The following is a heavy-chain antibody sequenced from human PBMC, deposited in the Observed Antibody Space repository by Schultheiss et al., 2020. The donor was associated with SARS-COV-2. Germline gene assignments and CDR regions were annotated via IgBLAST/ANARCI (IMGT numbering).Heavy chain of an antibody. V-gene: IGHV3-30*07. CDR2: ISYDGSNK. CDR3: ASLVTTRISSSYYAMDV. Sequence: GGSLRLSCAASGFTFSSYEMNWVRQAPGKGLEWVAVISYDGSNKYYADSVKGRFTISRDSANNSLHLQMNSLTAEDTAVYYCASLVTTRISSSYYAMDVWGQGTTVTVSS. D-gene: IGHD4-17*01. J-gene: IGHJ6*02. CDR1: GFTFSSYE.